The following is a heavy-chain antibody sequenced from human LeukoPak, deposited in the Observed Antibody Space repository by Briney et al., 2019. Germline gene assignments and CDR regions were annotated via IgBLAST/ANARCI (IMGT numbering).Heavy chain of an antibody. D-gene: IGHD6-19*01. Sequence: PGGSLRLSCAASGFTFNNAWMSWVRQAPGKGLEWVSAISGSGGSTYYADSVKGRFTISRDSSKNTLYLQMNSLRAEDTTVYYCAKAYRSGWHSCDYWGQGTLVTVSS. J-gene: IGHJ4*02. CDR1: GFTFNNAW. CDR3: AKAYRSGWHSCDY. CDR2: ISGSGGST. V-gene: IGHV3-23*01.